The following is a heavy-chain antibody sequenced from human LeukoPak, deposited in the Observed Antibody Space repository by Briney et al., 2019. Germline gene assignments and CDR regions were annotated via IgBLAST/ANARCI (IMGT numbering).Heavy chain of an antibody. V-gene: IGHV3-30*18. CDR3: AKEMSSSNIDH. J-gene: IGHJ4*02. CDR1: GFTFSSYG. D-gene: IGHD2-2*01. Sequence: GGSLRLSCAASGFTFSSYGMHWVRQAPRKGLEWVAVISFDGKTKYYTDSVKGRFTISRDNSKNTLYLQMNSLRAEDTAVYYCAKEMSSSNIDHCGQGTLVTVSS. CDR2: ISFDGKTK.